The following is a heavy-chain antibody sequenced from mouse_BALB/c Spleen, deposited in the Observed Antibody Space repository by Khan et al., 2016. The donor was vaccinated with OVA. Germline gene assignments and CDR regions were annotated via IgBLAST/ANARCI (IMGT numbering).Heavy chain of an antibody. CDR2: ISSGGSYT. D-gene: IGHD2-5*01. J-gene: IGHJ2*01. CDR3: ARQYSNSFFEY. Sequence: EVQLVESGGDLVKPGGSLKLSCAASGFTFSSFGMSWIRQTPDKRLEWVATISSGGSYTYYPDSVKGRFTISRDNAKNTLYLQMSSLKSEDTAMYYCARQYSNSFFEYCGQGTTLTVSS. CDR1: GFTFSSFG. V-gene: IGHV5-6*01.